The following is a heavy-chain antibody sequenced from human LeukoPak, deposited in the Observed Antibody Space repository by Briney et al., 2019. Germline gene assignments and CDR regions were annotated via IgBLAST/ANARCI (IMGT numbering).Heavy chain of an antibody. CDR3: ASSGSGWSFDY. D-gene: IGHD6-19*01. J-gene: IGHJ4*02. CDR2: ISSGSTYI. Sequence: GGSLRLSCAASGFTLSSYWMSWVRQAPGKGLEWVASISSGSTYIYYADSMRGRFTISRGHAKSSLYLQMNSLTAEDTAVYYCASSGSGWSFDYWGQGTLVIVSS. V-gene: IGHV3-21*06. CDR1: GFTLSSYW.